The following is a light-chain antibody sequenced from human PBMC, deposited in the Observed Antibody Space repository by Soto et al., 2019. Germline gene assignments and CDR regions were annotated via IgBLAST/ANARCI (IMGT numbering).Light chain of an antibody. CDR3: SSYTSSYTLV. V-gene: IGLV2-14*01. J-gene: IGLJ2*01. Sequence: QSVLTQPASVSRTPGQSITISCTGTSSDLGGYNYVSWYQQHPGKAPKLMIYDVSNRPSGVSNRFSGSKSGSTASLTISGLQAEDEADYYCSSYTSSYTLVFGGGTKLTVL. CDR1: SSDLGGYNY. CDR2: DVS.